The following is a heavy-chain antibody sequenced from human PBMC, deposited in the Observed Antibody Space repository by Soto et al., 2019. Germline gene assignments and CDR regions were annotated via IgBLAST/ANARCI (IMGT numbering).Heavy chain of an antibody. D-gene: IGHD6-19*01. J-gene: IGHJ4*02. CDR2: ITYDGGSE. CDR3: AKEQSSGYYRVVDH. V-gene: IGHV3-30*18. CDR1: GFTLSSCG. Sequence: QVQVVESGGGVVQPGRSLRLSCAASGFTLSSCGMHWVRQAPGKGLEWVGVITYDGGSEHYADFVKGRFTISRDSSEKTVYLQMNSLRVEDSAVYYCAKEQSSGYYRVVDHLGQGTLVTVSS.